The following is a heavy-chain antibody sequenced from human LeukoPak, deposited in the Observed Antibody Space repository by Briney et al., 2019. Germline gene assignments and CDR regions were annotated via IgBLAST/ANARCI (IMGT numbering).Heavy chain of an antibody. D-gene: IGHD3-10*01. CDR1: GYTFTSYD. Sequence: ASVKVSCKASGYTFTSYDINWVRQATGQGLEWVGWMNPNSGNTGYAQKFQGRVTMTRNTSISTAYMELSSLRSEDTAVYYCARRRGYYYYYGMDVWGQGTTVTVSS. V-gene: IGHV1-8*01. J-gene: IGHJ6*02. CDR3: ARRRGYYYYYGMDV. CDR2: MNPNSGNT.